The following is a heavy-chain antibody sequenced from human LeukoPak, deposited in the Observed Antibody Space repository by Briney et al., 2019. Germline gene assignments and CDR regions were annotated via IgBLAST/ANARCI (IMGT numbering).Heavy chain of an antibody. D-gene: IGHD3-9*01. CDR3: ARVRDGEYDILTEVDY. Sequence: PSETLSLTCTVSGGSISSRDYYWSWIRQPPGKGLEWIGYIYYSGSTYYNPSLKSRVTISVDTSKNQFSLKLSSVTAADTAVYYCARVRDGEYDILTEVDYWGQGTLVTVSS. CDR2: IYYSGST. CDR1: GGSISSRDYY. V-gene: IGHV4-30-4*08. J-gene: IGHJ4*02.